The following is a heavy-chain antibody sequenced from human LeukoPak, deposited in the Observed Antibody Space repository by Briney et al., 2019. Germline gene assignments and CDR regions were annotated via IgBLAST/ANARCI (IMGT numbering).Heavy chain of an antibody. CDR2: ISSSGSTI. V-gene: IGHV3-48*03. J-gene: IGHJ4*02. Sequence: PGRSLRLSCAASGFTFSNYAIHWVRQAPGKGLEWVSYISSSGSTIYYADSVKGRFTISRDNGKNSLYLQMNSLRAEDTAVYYCATFTIFGVISIYWGQGTLVTVSS. CDR3: ATFTIFGVISIY. D-gene: IGHD3-3*01. CDR1: GFTFSNYA.